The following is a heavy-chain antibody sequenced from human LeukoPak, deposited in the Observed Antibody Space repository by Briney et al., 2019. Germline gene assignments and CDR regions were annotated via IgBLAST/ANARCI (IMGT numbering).Heavy chain of an antibody. V-gene: IGHV1-69*13. CDR3: AREDFLEWPSGVYDV. CDR2: IIPILATT. J-gene: IGHJ3*01. D-gene: IGHD3-3*01. Sequence: ASVKVSCKASGDTFSNYAVTWVRQAPGQGLEWMGGIIPILATTNYAPKFQGKVTITADDSTSTAFMEVNSLRSEDTAVYYCAREDFLEWPSGVYDVWGHGTMVTVSS. CDR1: GDTFSNYA.